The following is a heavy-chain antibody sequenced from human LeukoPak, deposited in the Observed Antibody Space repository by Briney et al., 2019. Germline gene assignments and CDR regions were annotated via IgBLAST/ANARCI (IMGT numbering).Heavy chain of an antibody. V-gene: IGHV3-48*03. J-gene: IGHJ4*02. CDR1: GFPFISYE. Sequence: GGSLLLSCAASGFPFISYEMNWVRQAPGKGLEWLSYISSSGSIIYYADSVKGRFTVSRDKDKNSLFLQINSLRVEDTALYYCARGFDSWGQGTLVTVSS. CDR2: ISSSGSII. CDR3: ARGFDS.